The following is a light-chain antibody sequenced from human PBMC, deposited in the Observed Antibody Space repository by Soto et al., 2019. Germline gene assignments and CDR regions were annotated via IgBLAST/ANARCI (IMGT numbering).Light chain of an antibody. CDR1: GNDAGGYYL. CDR3: CSYAGHSTYV. CDR2: EDT. Sequence: QSALTQPASVSGSPGQSITISCTGVGNDAGGYYLVSWYQQHPGQAPKLIIYEDTKRPSGVSSRFSGSTSANTPSLTISGLQAADEADYYCCSYAGHSTYVFAGGTKVTVL. V-gene: IGLV2-23*01. J-gene: IGLJ1*01.